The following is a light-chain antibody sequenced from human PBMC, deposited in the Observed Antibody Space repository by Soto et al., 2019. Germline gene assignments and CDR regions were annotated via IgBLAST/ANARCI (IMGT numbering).Light chain of an antibody. V-gene: IGLV7-46*01. CDR1: TGAVTSGHY. CDR2: DTS. Sequence: QAVVTQEPSLTVSPGGTVTLTCGSSTGAVTSGHYPYWFQQKPGQAPRTLIYDTSNKHSWTPARFSGSLLGGKAALTLSGAQPEGEAEYYCLLSYSGPRKVFGGGTKLTVL. CDR3: LLSYSGPRKV. J-gene: IGLJ2*01.